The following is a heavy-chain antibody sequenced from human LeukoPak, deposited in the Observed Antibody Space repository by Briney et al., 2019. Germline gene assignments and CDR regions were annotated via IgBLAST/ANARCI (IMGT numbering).Heavy chain of an antibody. J-gene: IGHJ4*02. D-gene: IGHD4-17*01. CDR3: ARATVTTEGDYFDY. V-gene: IGHV4-38-2*02. Sequence: PETLSLTCTVSGYSISSGYFWGWIRQPPGKGLEWIGTISHGGSTYYNPSLKSRVTISVDTSKNQFSLNLSSVTAADTAVFYCARATVTTEGDYFDYWGQGTLVTVSS. CDR1: GYSISSGYF. CDR2: ISHGGST.